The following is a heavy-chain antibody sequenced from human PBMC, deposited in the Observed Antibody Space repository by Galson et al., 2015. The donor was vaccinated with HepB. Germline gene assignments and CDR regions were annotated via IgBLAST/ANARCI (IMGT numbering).Heavy chain of an antibody. V-gene: IGHV3-64D*06. CDR2: ISSNGGST. Sequence: SLRLSCAASGFTFSSYAMRWVRQAPGKGLEYVSAISSNGGSTYYADSVKGRFTISRDNSKNTLYLQMSSLRAEDTAVYYCVKDPFSSGWALNYYYGMDVWGQGTTVTVSS. D-gene: IGHD6-19*01. J-gene: IGHJ6*02. CDR1: GFTFSSYA. CDR3: VKDPFSSGWALNYYYGMDV.